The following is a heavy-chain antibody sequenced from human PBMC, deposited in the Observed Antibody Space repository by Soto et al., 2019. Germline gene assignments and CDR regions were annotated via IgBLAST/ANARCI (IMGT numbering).Heavy chain of an antibody. CDR1: GFSLSTSGVG. D-gene: IGHD3-10*02. V-gene: IGHV2-5*02. Sequence: QITLKESGPTLVKPTQTLTLTCTFSGFSLSTSGVGVGWVRQPPEKALEWLALIYWDDDKCYSPSLKSRLTTTKDTSKNQVLLTMTNMDPVDTATYYCAHNMVGESALDYWGQGTLVTVSS. CDR3: AHNMVGESALDY. J-gene: IGHJ4*02. CDR2: IYWDDDK.